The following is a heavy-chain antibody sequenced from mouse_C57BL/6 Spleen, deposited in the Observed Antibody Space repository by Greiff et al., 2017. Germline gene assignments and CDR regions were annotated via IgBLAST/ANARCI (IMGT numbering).Heavy chain of an antibody. CDR2: IYPGDGDT. CDR3: AREYYYAMDY. J-gene: IGHJ4*01. CDR1: GYAFSSYW. Sequence: VQLVESGAELVKPGASVKISCKASGYAFSSYWMNWVKQRPGKGLEWIGQIYPGDGDTNYNGKFKGKATLTADKSSSTAYMQLSSLTSEDSAVYFCAREYYYAMDYWGKGTSVTVSS. V-gene: IGHV1-80*01.